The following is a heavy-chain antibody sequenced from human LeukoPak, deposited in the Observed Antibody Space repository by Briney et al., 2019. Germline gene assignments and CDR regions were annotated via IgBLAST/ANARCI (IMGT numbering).Heavy chain of an antibody. CDR1: GYSISSGYY. V-gene: IGHV4-38-2*01. J-gene: IGHJ4*02. D-gene: IGHD1-1*01. CDR2: IYHSGST. Sequence: SETLSLTCALSGYSISSGYYWGWIRQPPGKGLEWTGSIYHSGSTYYNPSLKSRVTISVDTSKNQFSLKLSSVTAADTAVYYCARHSGGTKRDPFDYWGQGTLVTVSS. CDR3: ARHSGGTKRDPFDY.